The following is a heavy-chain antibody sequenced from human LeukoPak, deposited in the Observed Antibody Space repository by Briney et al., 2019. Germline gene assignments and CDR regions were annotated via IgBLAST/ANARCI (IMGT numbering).Heavy chain of an antibody. CDR2: LYTGGRT. Sequence: GGSLRLSCASSGVTVNSNYMTWVRQAPGKGLEWVAVLYTGGRTYYAESVKDRFAIPTDNSKNTLYLHMDSLRDDDTAIYYCATDSPPIILGGQFYWGQGTLVTVSS. D-gene: IGHD1-20*01. CDR1: GVTVNSNY. CDR3: ATDSPPIILGGQFY. V-gene: IGHV3-66*01. J-gene: IGHJ4*02.